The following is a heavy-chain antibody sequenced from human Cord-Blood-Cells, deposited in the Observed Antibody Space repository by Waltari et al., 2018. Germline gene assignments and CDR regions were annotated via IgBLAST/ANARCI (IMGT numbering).Heavy chain of an antibody. D-gene: IGHD1-26*01. CDR2: IYHSGST. V-gene: IGHV4-38-2*02. CDR1: GYSISSGYY. CDR3: ARDQSSGSYSTDY. Sequence: QVQLQESGPGLVKPSETLSLTCAVSGYSISSGYYWGWIRQPPGKGLEWIGSIYHSGSTYYNPSLKSRVTKSVDTSKNQFSLKLSSVTAADTAVYYCARDQSSGSYSTDYWGQGTLVTVSS. J-gene: IGHJ4*02.